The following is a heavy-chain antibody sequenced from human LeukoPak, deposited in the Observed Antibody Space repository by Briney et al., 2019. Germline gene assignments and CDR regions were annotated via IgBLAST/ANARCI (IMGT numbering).Heavy chain of an antibody. V-gene: IGHV3-30*02. Sequence: GGSLRLSCAASGFTFSSYGMHWVRQAPGKGLEWVAFIRYDGSNKYYADSVKGRFTISRDNSKNTLYLQMNSLRAEDTAVYYCAKDRGYSSGWYVCWGQGTLVTVSS. D-gene: IGHD6-19*01. CDR2: IRYDGSNK. CDR3: AKDRGYSSGWYVC. CDR1: GFTFSSYG. J-gene: IGHJ5*01.